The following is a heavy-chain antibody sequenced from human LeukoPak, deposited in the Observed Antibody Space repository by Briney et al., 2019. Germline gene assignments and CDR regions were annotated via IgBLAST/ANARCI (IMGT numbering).Heavy chain of an antibody. CDR3: GDLGSAGTDH. CDR2: IRNKADGYNT. D-gene: IGHD3-10*01. V-gene: IGHV3-72*01. J-gene: IGHJ4*02. CDR1: GFTFSDHY. Sequence: PGGSLRLSCAASGFTFSDHYMDWVRQAPGQGLEWVGLIRNKADGYNTIYAASVKGRFTISRDDSKNSICLQMDSLKTEDTAVYYCGDLGSAGTDHWGQGTLVTVSS.